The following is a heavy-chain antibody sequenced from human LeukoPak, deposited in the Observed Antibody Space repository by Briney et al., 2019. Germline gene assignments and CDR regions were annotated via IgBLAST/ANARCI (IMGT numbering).Heavy chain of an antibody. CDR3: ARDLYYDILTGYTFDY. D-gene: IGHD3-9*01. CDR1: GFTFSSYA. Sequence: GGSLRLSCAASGFTFSSYAMHWVRQAPGKGLEWVAVISYDGSNKYYADSVKGRFTISRDNFKNTLYLQMNSLRAEDTAVYYCARDLYYDILTGYTFDYWGQGTLVTVSS. J-gene: IGHJ4*02. CDR2: ISYDGSNK. V-gene: IGHV3-30-3*01.